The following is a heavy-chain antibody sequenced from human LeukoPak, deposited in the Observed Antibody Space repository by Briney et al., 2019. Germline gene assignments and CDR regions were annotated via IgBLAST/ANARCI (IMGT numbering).Heavy chain of an antibody. D-gene: IGHD2-8*01. CDR3: ARSIVLMVYPET. CDR1: DDSISSSSYY. J-gene: IGHJ4*02. V-gene: IGHV4-39*01. Sequence: SETLSLTCTVSDDSISSSSYYWGWIRQPPGKGLEWIGSIYYSGSTYYNPSLKSRVTISVDTSKNQFSLKLSSVTAADTAVYYCARSIVLMVYPETWGQGTLVTVSS. CDR2: IYYSGST.